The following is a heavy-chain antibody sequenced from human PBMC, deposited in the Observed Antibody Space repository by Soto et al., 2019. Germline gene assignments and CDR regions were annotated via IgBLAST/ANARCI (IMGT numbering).Heavy chain of an antibody. D-gene: IGHD2-15*01. V-gene: IGHV4-34*01. J-gene: IGHJ6*02. Sequence: SETLSLTCAVYGGSFSGYYWSWIRQPPGKGLEWIGEINHSGSTNYNPSLKSRVTISVDTSKNQFSLKLSSVTAADTAVYYCARDQGIKPSGGYCSGGSCPGLDGMDVRGQGTTVTCSS. CDR3: ARDQGIKPSGGYCSGGSCPGLDGMDV. CDR2: INHSGST. CDR1: GGSFSGYY.